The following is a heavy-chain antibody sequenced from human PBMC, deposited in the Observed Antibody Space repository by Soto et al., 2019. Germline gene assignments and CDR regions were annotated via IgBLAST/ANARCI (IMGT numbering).Heavy chain of an antibody. D-gene: IGHD3-16*01. J-gene: IGHJ5*02. CDR1: GFTFSSYE. CDR3: ARTHQASCLYQQYNWFDP. V-gene: IGHV3-48*03. CDR2: ISSSGSTI. Sequence: GGSLRLSCAASGFTFSSYEMNWVRQAPGKGLEWVSYISSSGSTIYYADSVKGRFTISRDNAKNSLYLQMNSLRAEDTAVYYCARTHQASCLYQQYNWFDPWGQGTLVTVSS.